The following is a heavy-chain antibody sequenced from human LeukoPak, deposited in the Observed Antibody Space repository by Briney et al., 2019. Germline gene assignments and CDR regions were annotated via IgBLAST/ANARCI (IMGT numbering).Heavy chain of an antibody. CDR2: ITGTADKT. J-gene: IGHJ3*02. D-gene: IGHD6-19*01. CDR3: ARRGGSRGWGAFDI. CDR1: GFTFTNYV. V-gene: IGHV3-23*01. Sequence: GESLRLSCAASGFTFTNYVMNWVRQAPGKGLEWVSSITGTADKTYDADSVKGRFTISRDNSKNTLSLQMSSLRVEDTAIYYCARRGGSRGWGAFDIWGQGTIVTVSS.